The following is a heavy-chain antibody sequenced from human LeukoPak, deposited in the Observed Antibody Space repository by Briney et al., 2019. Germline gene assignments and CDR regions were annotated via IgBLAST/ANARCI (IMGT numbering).Heavy chain of an antibody. CDR1: GGSISSGGYY. Sequence: PSQTLSLTCTVSGGSISSGGYYWSWIRQHPGKGLEWIGYIYYSGSTYYNPSLKSRVTISVDTSKNQFSLKLSSVTAADTAVYYCARPLRGPEALFDYWGQGTLVTVSS. V-gene: IGHV4-31*03. D-gene: IGHD1-14*01. CDR2: IYYSGST. CDR3: ARPLRGPEALFDY. J-gene: IGHJ4*02.